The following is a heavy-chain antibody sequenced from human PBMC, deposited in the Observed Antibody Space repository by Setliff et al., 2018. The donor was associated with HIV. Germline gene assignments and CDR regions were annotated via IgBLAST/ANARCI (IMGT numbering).Heavy chain of an antibody. CDR2: INHSGST. Sequence: SLTCAVYGGSFSGYYWSWIRQPPGKGLEWIGEINHSGSTNYNPSLKSRVTISVDTSKNQFSLRLSSVTAADTAVYYCVGGLRSRSQGHFDYWGQGTLVTVSS. V-gene: IGHV4-34*01. D-gene: IGHD5-12*01. CDR3: VGGLRSRSQGHFDY. J-gene: IGHJ4*02. CDR1: GGSFSGYY.